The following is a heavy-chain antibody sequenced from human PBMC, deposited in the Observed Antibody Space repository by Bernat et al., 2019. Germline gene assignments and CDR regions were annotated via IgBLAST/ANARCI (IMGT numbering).Heavy chain of an antibody. Sequence: QVQLVQSGAEVKKPGASVKVSCKASGYTFTGYYMHWVRQAPRQGLEWMGWINPNSGGTNYAQTFQGSVTMTRDTSISTAYMELSRLRPDDTAVYYCARDLSYSGSWGESYFDYWGQGTLVTVSS. J-gene: IGHJ4*02. D-gene: IGHD6-6*01. CDR3: ARDLSYSGSWGESYFDY. CDR2: INPNSGGT. V-gene: IGHV1-2*04. CDR1: GYTFTGYY.